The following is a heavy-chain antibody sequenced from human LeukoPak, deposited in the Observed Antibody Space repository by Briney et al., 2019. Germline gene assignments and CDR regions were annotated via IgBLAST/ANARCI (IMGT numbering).Heavy chain of an antibody. CDR2: IYYSGST. CDR3: ARDTSPVY. J-gene: IGHJ4*02. Sequence: SSETLSLTSTVSGASISSYYWSWIRQPPGKGLEWIGNIYYSGSTNYNPSLKSRVTIPVDTSKNQFSLTLTSVTAADTAVYYCARDTSPVYWGQGTLVTVSS. CDR1: GASISSYY. V-gene: IGHV4-59*01.